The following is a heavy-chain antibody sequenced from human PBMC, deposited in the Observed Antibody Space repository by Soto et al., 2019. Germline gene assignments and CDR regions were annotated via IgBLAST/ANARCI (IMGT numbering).Heavy chain of an antibody. CDR2: IDPSDSYT. Sequence: GESLKISCKGSGYSFTSYWISWVRQMPGKGLEWMGRIDPSDSYTNYSPSFQGHVTISADKSISTAYLQWSSLKASDTAMYYCARQGYCSSTSRPRDYYYGMDVWGQGTTVTVSS. V-gene: IGHV5-10-1*01. D-gene: IGHD2-2*01. J-gene: IGHJ6*02. CDR3: ARQGYCSSTSRPRDYYYGMDV. CDR1: GYSFTSYW.